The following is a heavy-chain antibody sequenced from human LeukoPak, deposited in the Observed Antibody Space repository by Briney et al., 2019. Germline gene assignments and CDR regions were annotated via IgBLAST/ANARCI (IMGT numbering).Heavy chain of an antibody. CDR1: GYTFTSYG. D-gene: IGHD3-22*01. V-gene: IGHV1-18*01. CDR3: ARDSSGYYYPDCDY. Sequence: ASVKVSCKAPGYTFTSYGISWVRQAPGQGLEWMGWISAYNGNTNYAQKLQGRVTMTTDTSTSTAYMELRSLRSDDTAVYYCARDSSGYYYPDCDYWGQGTLVTVSS. CDR2: ISAYNGNT. J-gene: IGHJ4*02.